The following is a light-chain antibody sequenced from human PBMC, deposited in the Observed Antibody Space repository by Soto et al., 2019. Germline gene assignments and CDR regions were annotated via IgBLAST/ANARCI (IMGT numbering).Light chain of an antibody. V-gene: IGKV3-20*01. J-gene: IGKJ5*01. Sequence: EIVLTQSPGTLSLSPGERATLSCRASQSVSSTYLAWYQQKPGQAPRLLIYGASSRATGIPDRFSGSGSGTDFTLTISRLEHEDFAVYFCRQSGNSHLTLGQGTRLEIK. CDR1: QSVSSTY. CDR3: RQSGNSHLT. CDR2: GAS.